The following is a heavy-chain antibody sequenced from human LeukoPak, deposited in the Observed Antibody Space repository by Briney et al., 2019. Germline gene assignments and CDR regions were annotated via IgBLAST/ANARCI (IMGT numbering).Heavy chain of an antibody. D-gene: IGHD3-22*01. CDR1: GFSFSSYS. Sequence: GGSLRLSCEASGFSFSSYSMNWVRQAPGKGLEWVSYISSSTTTKDYADSVKGRFTISRDNSKNTLYLQMNSLRAEDTAVYYCAKRSSGYYKPFDYWGQGTLVTVSS. CDR2: ISSSTTTK. CDR3: AKRSSGYYKPFDY. J-gene: IGHJ4*02. V-gene: IGHV3-48*01.